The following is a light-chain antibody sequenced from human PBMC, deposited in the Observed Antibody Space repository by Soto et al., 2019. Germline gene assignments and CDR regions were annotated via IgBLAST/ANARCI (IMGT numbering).Light chain of an antibody. CDR2: AAS. CDR1: QGISTY. CDR3: QRSTTWT. V-gene: IGKV1-39*01. Sequence: DIQMTQSQSPLSASVGDRVTITCRASQGISTYLNWYQQKPGKAPKLLIYAASSLHSGDTLRFSGSGSETDFTLTISSLEHEDFATCYYQRSTTWTFGQGTKVDIK. J-gene: IGKJ1*01.